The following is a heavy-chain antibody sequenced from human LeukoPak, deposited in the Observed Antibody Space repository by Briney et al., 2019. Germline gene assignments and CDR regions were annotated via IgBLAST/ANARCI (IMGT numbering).Heavy chain of an antibody. Sequence: SETLSLTCAVYGGSFSGYYWSWIRQPPGKGLEWIGEINHSGSTNYNPSLKSRVTISVDTSKNQFSLKLSSVTAADTAVYYCARASYSSGPPFDYWGQGTLVTVSS. CDR1: GGSFSGYY. D-gene: IGHD6-19*01. CDR2: INHSGST. J-gene: IGHJ4*02. CDR3: ARASYSSGPPFDY. V-gene: IGHV4-34*01.